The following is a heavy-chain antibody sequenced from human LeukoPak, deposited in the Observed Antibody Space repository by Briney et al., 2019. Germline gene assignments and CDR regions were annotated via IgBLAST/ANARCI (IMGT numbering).Heavy chain of an antibody. CDR3: ARDILTGSQSRFQH. CDR1: GFTFSSYS. D-gene: IGHD3-9*01. V-gene: IGHV3-21*01. Sequence: GGSLRLSCTASGFTFSSYSMNWVRQAPGKGLEWVSYISSSSSNIFYADSFKGRFTISRDNAQNSLYLQMNSLRAEDTAVYYCARDILTGSQSRFQHWGQGTLVTVSS. CDR2: ISSSSSNI. J-gene: IGHJ1*01.